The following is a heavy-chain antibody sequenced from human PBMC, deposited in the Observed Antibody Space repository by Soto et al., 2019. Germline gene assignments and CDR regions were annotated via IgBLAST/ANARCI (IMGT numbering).Heavy chain of an antibody. V-gene: IGHV4-4*02. CDR2: VYHSGSS. CDR3: ASPRGSTYGPYDY. J-gene: IGHJ4*02. D-gene: IGHD5-18*01. CDR1: GGSISSSHW. Sequence: QVQLQESGPGLVKASGTLSVTCAVSGGSISSSHWWSWVRQPPGKGLEWIGEVYHSGSSNYNPSLNSRTTTSAATSKTQCSRKVRSVTAADTGLYDWASPRGSTYGPYDYWGQGILVTVSS.